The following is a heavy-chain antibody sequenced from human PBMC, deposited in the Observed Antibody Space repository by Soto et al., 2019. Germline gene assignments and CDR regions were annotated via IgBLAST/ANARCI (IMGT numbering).Heavy chain of an antibody. D-gene: IGHD3-3*01. CDR2: IYYSGST. CDR3: ARGRYDFWSGYFPITFDY. CDR1: GGSISSDY. Sequence: SETLSLTCSVSGGSISSDYWSWIRQPPGKGLEWIGYIYYSGSTNYNPSLKSRVTISVDTSKNQFSLKLSSVTAADTAVYYCARGRYDFWSGYFPITFDYWGQGTLVTVSS. J-gene: IGHJ4*02. V-gene: IGHV4-59*12.